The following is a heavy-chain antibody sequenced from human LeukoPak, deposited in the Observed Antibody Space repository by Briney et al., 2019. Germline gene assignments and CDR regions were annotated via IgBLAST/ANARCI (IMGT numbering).Heavy chain of an antibody. J-gene: IGHJ4*02. CDR2: LYYSGIT. Sequence: PSETLSLTCTVSGGSISSSSYYWGWIRQPPGKGREWIGRLYYSGITYYNPSLKSRVTISVDTSKKQFSLKLSSVTAADTAVYYCARLSPYYDILTGSSYYFDYWGQGTLVTVSS. D-gene: IGHD3-9*01. CDR3: ARLSPYYDILTGSSYYFDY. CDR1: GGSISSSSYY. V-gene: IGHV4-39*01.